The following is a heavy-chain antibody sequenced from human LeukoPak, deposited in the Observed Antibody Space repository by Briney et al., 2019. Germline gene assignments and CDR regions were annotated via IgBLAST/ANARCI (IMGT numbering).Heavy chain of an antibody. CDR3: TRAGPARPSYSSGWGGYYYYYGMDV. V-gene: IGHV4-59*01. Sequence: SETLSLTCTVSGGSLSSYYWSWIRQPPGKGLEWIGYIYYNGSTNYNPSLKSRVTISVDTSKNQFSLKLSSVTAADTAVYYCTRAGPARPSYSSGWGGYYYYYGMDVWGQGTTVTVSS. D-gene: IGHD6-19*01. CDR1: GGSLSSYY. CDR2: IYYNGST. J-gene: IGHJ6*02.